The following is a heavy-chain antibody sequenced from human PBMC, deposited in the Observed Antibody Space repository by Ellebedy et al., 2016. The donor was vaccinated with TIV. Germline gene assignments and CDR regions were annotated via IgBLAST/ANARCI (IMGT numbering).Heavy chain of an antibody. CDR3: AKSVRYFDWLYSNFDY. CDR2: INSDGSST. V-gene: IGHV3-74*03. Sequence: GESLKISCEASGIIFSSYWMHWVRQAPGKGLLWVSRINSDGSSTTYADSVKGRFTISRDNSKNTLYLQMNSLRAEDTAVYYCAKSVRYFDWLYSNFDYWGQGTLVTVSS. CDR1: GIIFSSYW. J-gene: IGHJ4*02. D-gene: IGHD3-9*01.